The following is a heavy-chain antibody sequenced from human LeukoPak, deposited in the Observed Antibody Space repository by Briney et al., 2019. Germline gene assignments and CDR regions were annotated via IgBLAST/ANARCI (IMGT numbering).Heavy chain of an antibody. Sequence: GGSLRLSCAASGFTFSSYSMNWVRQAPGKGLEWVSYISSSSTIYYADSVKGRFTISRDNAKNSLYLQMNSLRAEDTAVYYCAREGYYGSGSYNYYYMDVWGKGTTVTVSS. CDR2: ISSSSTI. J-gene: IGHJ6*03. D-gene: IGHD3-10*01. CDR3: AREGYYGSGSYNYYYMDV. V-gene: IGHV3-48*01. CDR1: GFTFSSYS.